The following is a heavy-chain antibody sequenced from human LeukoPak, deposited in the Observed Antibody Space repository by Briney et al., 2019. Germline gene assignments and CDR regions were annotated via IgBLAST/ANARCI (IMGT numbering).Heavy chain of an antibody. CDR3: ARHLRTLTMIVVVIPDY. J-gene: IGHJ4*02. Sequence: SETLSLTCTVSGGSISSSSYYWGWIRQPPGKGLEWIGSIYYSGSTYYNPSLKSRVTISVDTSKNQFSLKLSSVTAADTAVYYCARHLRTLTMIVVVIPDYWGQGTLVTVSS. V-gene: IGHV4-39*01. CDR2: IYYSGST. D-gene: IGHD3-22*01. CDR1: GGSISSSSYY.